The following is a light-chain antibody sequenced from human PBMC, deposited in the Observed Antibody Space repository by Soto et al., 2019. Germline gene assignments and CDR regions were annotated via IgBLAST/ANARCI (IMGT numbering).Light chain of an antibody. CDR3: QQRSNWPGT. J-gene: IGKJ3*01. CDR2: GAS. V-gene: IGKV3D-20*02. Sequence: DIVLTQSPDTLSLSPGERATLSCRASQSVSSNYLAWYQQKPGQAPRLLIYGASTRATGIPDRFSGSGSGTDFTLTISRLEPEDFAVYYCQQRSNWPGTFGPGTKVDIK. CDR1: QSVSSNY.